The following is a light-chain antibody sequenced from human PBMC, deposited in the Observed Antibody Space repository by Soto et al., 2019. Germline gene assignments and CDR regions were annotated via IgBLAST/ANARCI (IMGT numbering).Light chain of an antibody. Sequence: QSVLTQPASVSGSPGQSITISCTGSSSDVGSYKYVSWYQQHPGKAPKLMIYEVTNRPSGVSNRFSGSKSGNTASLPISGLQAEDEADYYCSSYTNTITLIVFGSGTKLTVL. J-gene: IGLJ1*01. CDR1: SSDVGSYKY. CDR3: SSYTNTITLIV. V-gene: IGLV2-14*01. CDR2: EVT.